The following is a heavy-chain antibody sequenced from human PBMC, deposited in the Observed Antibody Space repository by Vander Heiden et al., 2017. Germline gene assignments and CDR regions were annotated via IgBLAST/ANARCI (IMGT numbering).Heavy chain of an antibody. CDR3: ARGAYTSGSAAYFDL. Sequence: QVQLVESGGGVVQPGGSLRLSCAASGFNFSPYGIHWVRQAPGKGLEWVALIWADGSDHKFGDSVQGRFTISRDNSKNTVYLQMNSLRAEDAAVYYCARGAYTSGSAAYFDLWGQGTLVTVS. CDR2: IWADGSDH. CDR1: GFNFSPYG. D-gene: IGHD6-19*01. J-gene: IGHJ4*02. V-gene: IGHV3-33*01.